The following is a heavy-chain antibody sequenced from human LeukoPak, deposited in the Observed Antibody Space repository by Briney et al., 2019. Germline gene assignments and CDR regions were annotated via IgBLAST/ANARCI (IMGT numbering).Heavy chain of an antibody. V-gene: IGHV3-21*01. Sequence: GGSLRLSCAASGLPFESYSMTWVRQAPGKGLEWVSTISRTSNYIYTADSLKGRFTTSRDKAEKTLFLQMTNVKDDDTAVYYCVTKASVSGVKRYWGQGTLVTVSS. J-gene: IGHJ4*02. CDR3: VTKASVSGVKRY. D-gene: IGHD3-10*01. CDR2: ISRTSNYI. CDR1: GLPFESYS.